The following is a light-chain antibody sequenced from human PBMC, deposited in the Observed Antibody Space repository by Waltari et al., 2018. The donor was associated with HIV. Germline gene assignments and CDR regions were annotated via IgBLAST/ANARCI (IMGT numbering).Light chain of an antibody. Sequence: QTVVTQEPSFSVSPGGTVTLTCALTSGSVSTSSFPRWYQPPPGQAPRTLIYSTNTRSSGVPDRFSGSILGNKAALTITGAQADDESDYYCVLYMGSGISVFGGGTKLTVL. CDR1: SGSVSTSSF. J-gene: IGLJ2*01. CDR2: STN. CDR3: VLYMGSGISV. V-gene: IGLV8-61*01.